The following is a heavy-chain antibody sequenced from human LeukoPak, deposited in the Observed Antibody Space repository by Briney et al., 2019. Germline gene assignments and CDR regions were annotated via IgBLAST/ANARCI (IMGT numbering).Heavy chain of an antibody. D-gene: IGHD3-3*01. V-gene: IGHV3-21*01. CDR2: ISSSSSYI. CDR3: ARGGLGSGYYIDYFDY. CDR1: GFTFSSYS. J-gene: IGHJ4*02. Sequence: GGPLRLSCAASGFTFSSYSMNWVRQAPGKGLEWVSSISSSSSYIYYADSVKGRFTISRDNAKNSLYLQMNSLRAEDTAVYYCARGGLGSGYYIDYFDYWGQGTLVTVSS.